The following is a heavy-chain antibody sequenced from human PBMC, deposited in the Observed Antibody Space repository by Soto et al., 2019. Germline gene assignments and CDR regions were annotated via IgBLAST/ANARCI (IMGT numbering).Heavy chain of an antibody. J-gene: IGHJ5*01. Sequence: GGSLRLSCEASGFTFYTYAMIWVRQAPGKGLEWVTAIDSGGTDTYYADFVKGRFTVSRDNSKNTLYLQMRSLTAEDTALYYCEKGRLDVGSDWFDSWGPGNLVTGS. V-gene: IGHV3-23*05. CDR3: EKGRLDVGSDWFDS. CDR2: IDSGGTDT. CDR1: GFTFYTYA. D-gene: IGHD1-26*01.